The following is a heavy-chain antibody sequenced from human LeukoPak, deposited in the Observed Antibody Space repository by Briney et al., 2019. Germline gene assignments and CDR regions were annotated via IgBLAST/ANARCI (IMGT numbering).Heavy chain of an antibody. CDR1: VCTFSSYW. CDR2: INSDGSST. J-gene: IGHJ4*02. CDR3: ARGLSGYSSSLGY. D-gene: IGHD6-6*01. V-gene: IGHV3-74*01. Sequence: PGGALRLSFAASVCTFSSYWMHWVRQAPGKGRVGVSRINSDGSSTSSADSVRGRFTISRDNAKNTLYLQMNSLRAEATAVYYCARGLSGYSSSLGYRGQGTLVTVSS.